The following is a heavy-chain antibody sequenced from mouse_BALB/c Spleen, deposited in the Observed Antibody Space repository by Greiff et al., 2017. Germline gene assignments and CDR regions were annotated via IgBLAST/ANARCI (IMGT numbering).Heavy chain of an antibody. CDR1: GYTFSSYW. D-gene: IGHD2-14*01. J-gene: IGHJ4*01. CDR2: ILPGSGST. Sequence: QVQLKESGAELMKPGASVKISCKATGYTFSSYWIEWVKQRPGHGLEWIGEILPGSGSTNYNEKFKGKATFTADTSSNTAYMQLSSLTSEDSAVYYCARGYRYGSYYAMDYWGQGTSVTVSS. V-gene: IGHV1-9*01. CDR3: ARGYRYGSYYAMDY.